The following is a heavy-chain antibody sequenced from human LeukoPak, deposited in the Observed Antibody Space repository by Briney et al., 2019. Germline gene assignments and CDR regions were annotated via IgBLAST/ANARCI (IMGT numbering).Heavy chain of an antibody. V-gene: IGHV1-69*13. CDR1: GGTFSSYA. CDR2: IIPIFGTA. J-gene: IGHJ4*02. D-gene: IGHD4-11*01. Sequence: ASVKVSCKASGGTFSSYAISWVRQAPGQGLEWMGGIIPIFGTANYAQKFQGRVTITADESTSTAYMELSSLRSEDTAVYYCARGDGTTAIRKFDYWGQGTLVTVSS. CDR3: ARGDGTTAIRKFDY.